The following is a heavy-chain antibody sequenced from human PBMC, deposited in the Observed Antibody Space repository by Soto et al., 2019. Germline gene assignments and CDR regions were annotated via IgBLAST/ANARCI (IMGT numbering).Heavy chain of an antibody. V-gene: IGHV3-64D*06. Sequence: GGSLRLSCSASGFTFSTYAIHWVLQAPGKGLEYVSAISSNGGSTYYADSVKGRFTISRDNSENTLYLQMSSLRAEDTAVYYCVKGFILTAYGMDVWGQGTTVTVSS. J-gene: IGHJ6*02. CDR1: GFTFSTYA. D-gene: IGHD3-9*01. CDR2: ISSNGGST. CDR3: VKGFILTAYGMDV.